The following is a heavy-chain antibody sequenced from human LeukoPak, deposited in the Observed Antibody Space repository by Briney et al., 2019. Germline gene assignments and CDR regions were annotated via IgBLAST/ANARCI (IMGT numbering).Heavy chain of an antibody. CDR1: GYTFTTYG. V-gene: IGHV1-18*01. CDR3: ARAAAAGPFGEVPFDY. J-gene: IGHJ4*02. CDR2: ISAYNGNT. D-gene: IGHD6-13*01. Sequence: ASVKVSCKASGYTFTTYGISWVRQAPGQGLEWMGWISAYNGNTNYAQKIQGRVTMTTDTSTSTAYMELSRLRSDDTAVYYCARAAAAGPFGEVPFDYWGQGTLVTVSS.